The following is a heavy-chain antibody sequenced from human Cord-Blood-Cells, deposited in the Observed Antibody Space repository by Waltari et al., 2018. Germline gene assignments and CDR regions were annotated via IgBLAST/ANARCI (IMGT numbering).Heavy chain of an antibody. Sequence: LQLQESRPGLVKPSDTLSLTCTVSGGSISSSSYYWGWIRQPQGKGLGWIGSIYYSGSTYYNPSLKRRVTISVDTSKNQFSLQRRSVTAADTAVYHWARDKAVAAADHWVDPWGKVTLVTGAS. J-gene: IGHJ5*02. V-gene: IGHV4-39*07. CDR2: IYYSGST. CDR3: ARDKAVAAADHWVDP. CDR1: GGSISSSSYY. D-gene: IGHD6-13*01.